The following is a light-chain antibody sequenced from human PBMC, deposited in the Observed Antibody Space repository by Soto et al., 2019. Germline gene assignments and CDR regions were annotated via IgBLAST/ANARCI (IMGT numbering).Light chain of an antibody. V-gene: IGLV2-11*01. Sequence: QSALTQPRSVSGSPGQSVTISCTRTSSYIGPYDHVAWYQQHPGKAPKLIIFAVSKRPSGVPDRFSGSNSGNTASLTISGLQAEDEADYYCSAYAGNYIYVFATGTKVTVL. CDR1: SSYIGPYDH. CDR2: AVS. CDR3: SAYAGNYIYV. J-gene: IGLJ1*01.